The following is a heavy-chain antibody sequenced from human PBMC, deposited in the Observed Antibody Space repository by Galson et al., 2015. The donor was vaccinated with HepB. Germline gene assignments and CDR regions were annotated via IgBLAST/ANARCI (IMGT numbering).Heavy chain of an antibody. D-gene: IGHD2/OR15-2a*01. CDR2: IKQDGSGK. J-gene: IGHJ4*02. V-gene: IGHV3-7*01. Sequence: CAASGFTFSDYWMTWVRQAPGKGLEWVANIKQDGSGKHYVDSVKGRFTISRDNAKNSLYLQMNGLRAEDTAVYYCAKDFGHYFWGQGALITVSP. CDR1: GFTFSDYW. CDR3: AKDFGHYF.